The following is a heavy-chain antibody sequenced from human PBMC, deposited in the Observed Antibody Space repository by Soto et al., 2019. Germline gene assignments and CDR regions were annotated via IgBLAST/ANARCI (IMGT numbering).Heavy chain of an antibody. CDR1: GLTFSSYA. D-gene: IGHD3-22*01. V-gene: IGHV3-23*01. J-gene: IGHJ5*01. Sequence: VGSLRLSCAASGLTFSSYAMNWVRQAPGKGLEGVSVISGRGGGTYYADPVKGRFTISRDNSKNTLYLHMNSLRAEDTAVYYCAKDSGSREYTKVASFASWGQGTLVTVSS. CDR3: AKDSGSREYTKVASFAS. CDR2: ISGRGGGT.